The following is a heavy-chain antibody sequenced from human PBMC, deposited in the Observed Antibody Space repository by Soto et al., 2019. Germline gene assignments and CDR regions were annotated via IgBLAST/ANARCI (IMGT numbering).Heavy chain of an antibody. Sequence: SETLSLTCTVSGGSIITSSHYWGWIRQPPGKGLEWIGNIYYRGNTHYNPSLKSRVTISVDTSKNQISLRLNSLHAEETAVYYCARSRITMIVVQGFSWFDPWGRGTPVTLSS. CDR1: GGSIITSSHY. J-gene: IGHJ5*02. V-gene: IGHV4-39*01. CDR3: ARSRITMIVVQGFSWFDP. D-gene: IGHD3-22*01. CDR2: IYYRGNT.